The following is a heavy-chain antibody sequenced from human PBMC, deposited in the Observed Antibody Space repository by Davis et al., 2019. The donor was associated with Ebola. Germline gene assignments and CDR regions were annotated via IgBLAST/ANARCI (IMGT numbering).Heavy chain of an antibody. J-gene: IGHJ4*02. CDR2: INGGNDNT. CDR3: ARDGGTWSGFYGLLDY. D-gene: IGHD3-3*01. V-gene: IGHV1-3*01. CDR1: GYTFSTYA. Sequence: AASVKVSCKASGYTFSTYAMHWVRQAPGQRLEWMGWINGGNDNTQYSQKFQGRVTITRDTSATTAYMELSSLRSEDTAVYYCARDGGTWSGFYGLLDYWGQGTLVTVSS.